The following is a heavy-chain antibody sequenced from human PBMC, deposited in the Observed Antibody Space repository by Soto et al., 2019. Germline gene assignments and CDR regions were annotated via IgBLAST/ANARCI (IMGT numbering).Heavy chain of an antibody. J-gene: IGHJ4*02. D-gene: IGHD6-19*01. Sequence: GGSLRLSCATSGFTFSSYAMSWVRQAPGKGLEWVSTISGSGGSTFYADSMRGRFTISRDNSKNTLYLQMNSLRAEDSAVYYSPHSSTGEVAGRGSGYWGQGYLVTVSS. CDR3: PHSSTGEVAGRGSGY. CDR1: GFTFSSYA. V-gene: IGHV3-23*01. CDR2: ISGSGGST.